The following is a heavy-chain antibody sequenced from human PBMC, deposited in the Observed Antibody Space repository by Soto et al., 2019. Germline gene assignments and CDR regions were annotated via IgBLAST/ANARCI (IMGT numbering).Heavy chain of an antibody. D-gene: IGHD6-13*01. CDR2: ISKGGSNL. J-gene: IGHJ4*02. V-gene: IGHV3-30-3*01. Sequence: QGQLEESGGGVVQPGRSLRLSCAASGFTLSSYAIHWVRQAPDKGLEWVTVISKGGSNLYFADSVKGRFTISRDNSKNTLYLQMSSLRAEDTAVYYCARGFSAGKGSPPDFWGQGSLVTVSS. CDR1: GFTLSSYA. CDR3: ARGFSAGKGSPPDF.